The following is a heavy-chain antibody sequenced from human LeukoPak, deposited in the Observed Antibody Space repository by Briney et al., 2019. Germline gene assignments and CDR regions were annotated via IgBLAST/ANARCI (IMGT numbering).Heavy chain of an antibody. CDR1: GGSISSTDW. CDR2: IYHSGST. CDR3: ATLRGAAGTSYFDC. V-gene: IGHV4-4*02. Sequence: SETLSLTCAVSGGSISSTDWWSWVRQPPGKGLEWIGEIYHSGSTNYNPSLKSRVIMSVDKSKNQFSLSLSSVTAADTAIYYCATLRGAAGTSYFDCWGQGALVTVSS. J-gene: IGHJ4*02. D-gene: IGHD6-13*01.